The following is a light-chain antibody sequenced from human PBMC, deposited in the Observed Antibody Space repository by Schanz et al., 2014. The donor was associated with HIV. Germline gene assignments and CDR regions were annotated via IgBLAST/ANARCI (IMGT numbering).Light chain of an antibody. Sequence: EIVLTQSPGTLSLSPGERATLSCRASQSVSSSYLAWYQQKPGQAPRLLIYGASSRATGIPDRFSGSGSGTDFTLTISSLEPEDSAVYYCQQRDTWPLTFGGGTKVEIK. V-gene: IGKV3D-20*02. CDR3: QQRDTWPLT. J-gene: IGKJ4*01. CDR1: QSVSSSY. CDR2: GAS.